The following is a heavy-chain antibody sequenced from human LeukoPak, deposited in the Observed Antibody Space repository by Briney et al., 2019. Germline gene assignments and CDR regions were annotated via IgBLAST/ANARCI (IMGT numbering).Heavy chain of an antibody. Sequence: ASVKVSCKASGDAFTTYAISGVRQAPGQGLEWMGWISVYNGNTNYAQKLQGRVTMTADTSTTTAYMELRSLRSDDTAVYYCARRYCSSATCRHFDYWGQGALVTVSS. D-gene: IGHD2-2*01. CDR3: ARRYCSSATCRHFDY. CDR2: ISVYNGNT. V-gene: IGHV1-18*01. J-gene: IGHJ4*02. CDR1: GDAFTTYA.